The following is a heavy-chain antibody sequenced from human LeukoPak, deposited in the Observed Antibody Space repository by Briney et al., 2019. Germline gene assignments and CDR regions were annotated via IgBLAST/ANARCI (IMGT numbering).Heavy chain of an antibody. Sequence: ASVKVSCKASGYTFTSYGISWVRQAPGQGLEWMGWISAYNGNTNYAQKFQGRVTITTDESTSTAYMELSSLRSEDTAVYYCARGKVTDDYGGKWVGYYYYMDVWGQGTPVTVSS. CDR3: ARGKVTDDYGGKWVGYYYYMDV. D-gene: IGHD4-23*01. V-gene: IGHV1-18*01. CDR2: ISAYNGNT. J-gene: IGHJ6*03. CDR1: GYTFTSYG.